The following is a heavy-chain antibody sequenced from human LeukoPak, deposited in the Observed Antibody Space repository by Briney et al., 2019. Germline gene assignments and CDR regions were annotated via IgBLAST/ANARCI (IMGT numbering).Heavy chain of an antibody. D-gene: IGHD4-17*01. CDR3: ARDGTTVTARGLYFDY. J-gene: IGHJ4*02. CDR1: GFTASSNY. Sequence: GGSLRLSCAASGFTASSNYMSWVRQAPGKGLEWVSVIYSGGSTYYADSVKGRFTISRDNSKNTLYLQMNSLRAEDTAVYYCARDGTTVTARGLYFDYWGQGTLVTVSS. CDR2: IYSGGST. V-gene: IGHV3-66*02.